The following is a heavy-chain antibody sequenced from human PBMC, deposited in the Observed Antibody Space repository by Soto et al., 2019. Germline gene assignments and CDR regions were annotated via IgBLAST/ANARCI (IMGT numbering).Heavy chain of an antibody. Sequence: ASVKVSCKASGGTFSSYAISWVRQAPGQGLEWMGGIIPILGTANYAQKFQGRVTITADESTSTAYMELSSLRSEDTAVYYCARDQDSGYFDYWGQGTLVTVSS. CDR2: IIPILGTA. D-gene: IGHD3-22*01. J-gene: IGHJ4*02. CDR3: ARDQDSGYFDY. CDR1: GGTFSSYA. V-gene: IGHV1-69*13.